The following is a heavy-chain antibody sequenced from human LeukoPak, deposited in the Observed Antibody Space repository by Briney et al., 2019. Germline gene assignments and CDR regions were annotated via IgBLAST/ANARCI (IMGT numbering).Heavy chain of an antibody. CDR3: ARGPWIQLWFDY. D-gene: IGHD5-18*01. CDR2: INHSGST. CDR1: GVSFSGYY. V-gene: IGHV4-34*01. Sequence: SETLSLTCAVYGVSFSGYYWSWIRQPPGKGLEWIGEINHSGSTNYNPSLKSRVTISVDTSKNQFSLKLSSVTAADTAVYYCARGPWIQLWFDYWGQGTLVTVSS. J-gene: IGHJ4*02.